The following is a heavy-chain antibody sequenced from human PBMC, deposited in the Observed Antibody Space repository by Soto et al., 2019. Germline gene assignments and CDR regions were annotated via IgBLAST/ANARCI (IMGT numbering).Heavy chain of an antibody. CDR2: TTSPAYGGTT. CDR3: SRDGDYYGLDV. V-gene: IGHV3-49*04. J-gene: IGHJ6*02. Sequence: GSLRLSCSFSGXTSGDYCLTWVRRAPGKGLEWVGFTTSPAYGGTTEYAASLKGRFIISSDEYKSVAYLQMNRLQTEDTAIYYCSRDGDYYGLDVWGRGTTVTVS. D-gene: IGHD3-3*01. CDR1: GXTSGDYC.